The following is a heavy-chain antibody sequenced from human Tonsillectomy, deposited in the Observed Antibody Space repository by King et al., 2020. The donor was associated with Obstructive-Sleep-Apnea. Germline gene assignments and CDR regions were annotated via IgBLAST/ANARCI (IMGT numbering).Heavy chain of an antibody. CDR2: IYHSGIT. CDR1: GGSINSGDYY. CDR3: ARWRGGSGNIDY. J-gene: IGHJ4*02. Sequence: VQLQESGPGLVKPSQTLSLTCTVSGGSINSGDYYWTWIRQPPGKGLEWIGFIYHSGITYFNPSLRSRVTVSIDTSRNQFSLNLNSVTAADTAVYFCARWRGGSGNIDYWGQGILVTVSS. V-gene: IGHV4-30-4*01. D-gene: IGHD3-10*01.